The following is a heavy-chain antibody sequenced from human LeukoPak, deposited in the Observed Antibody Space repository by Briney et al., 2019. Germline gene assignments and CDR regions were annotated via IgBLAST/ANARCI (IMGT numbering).Heavy chain of an antibody. D-gene: IGHD6-19*01. V-gene: IGHV1-2*02. Sequence: ASVKVSCKASGYTFTGYYMHWVRQAPGQGLEWMGWINPNSGGTNYAQKFQGRVTMTRDTSISTAYMELSRLRSDDTAVYYCARIAVAGTAPFYWGQGTLVTVSS. CDR3: ARIAVAGTAPFY. CDR2: INPNSGGT. J-gene: IGHJ4*02. CDR1: GYTFTGYY.